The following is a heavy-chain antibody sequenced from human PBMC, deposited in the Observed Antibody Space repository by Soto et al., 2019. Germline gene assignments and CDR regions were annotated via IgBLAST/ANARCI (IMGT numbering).Heavy chain of an antibody. V-gene: IGHV3-23*01. Sequence: EVQLLESGGGLEQPGGSLRLSCAASGFTLSNYAMSWVRQASGKGLEWVSAISNGGRSTYYADSVKGRFTISRDSSKNTLYLQMNNLRVEDTAVYYCAKREDANSTLIDYWGQGTLVTVSS. J-gene: IGHJ4*02. CDR1: GFTLSNYA. D-gene: IGHD3-16*01. CDR2: ISNGGRST. CDR3: AKREDANSTLIDY.